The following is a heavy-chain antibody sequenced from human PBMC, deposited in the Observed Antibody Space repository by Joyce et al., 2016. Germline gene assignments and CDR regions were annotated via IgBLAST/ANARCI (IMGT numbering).Heavy chain of an antibody. CDR3: AREGGSGGSCQWGYYYYGMNV. CDR1: GYTFRNYG. V-gene: IGHV1-18*04. J-gene: IGHJ6*02. CDR2: ITAYKGKT. Sequence: QVQLVQSGAEVKTPGASVMVSCKAPGYTFRNYGINWVRQAPGQGLEWMGWITAYKGKTNYAKKFRGRLTMTTDTSTDTAYMELRSLRSDDTAMYFCAREGGSGGSCQWGYYYYGMNVWGQGTTVTVSS. D-gene: IGHD2-15*01.